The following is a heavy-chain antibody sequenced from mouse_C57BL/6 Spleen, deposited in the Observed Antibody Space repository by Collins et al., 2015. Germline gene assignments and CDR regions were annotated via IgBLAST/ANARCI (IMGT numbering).Heavy chain of an antibody. D-gene: IGHD1-1*01. V-gene: IGHV7-3*01. CDR2: IRNKANGYTT. CDR1: GFTFTDYY. Sequence: EVKLVESGGGLVQPGGSLSLSCAASGFTFTDYYMSWVRQPPGKALEWLGFIRNKANGYTTEYSASVKGRFTTSRDNSQSILYLQMNALRAEDSATYYCARYRFYYGQNFFDYWGQGTTLTVSS. CDR3: ARYRFYYGQNFFDY. J-gene: IGHJ2*01.